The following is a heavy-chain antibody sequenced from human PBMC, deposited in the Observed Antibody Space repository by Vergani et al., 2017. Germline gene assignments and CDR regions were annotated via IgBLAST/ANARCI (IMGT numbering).Heavy chain of an antibody. J-gene: IGHJ4*02. Sequence: QVQLQESGPGLVKPSETLSLTCAVSGFSIDNGYYWDWIRQPPGKGLEWIGSIYRTGRTHFNPSLKSRVTISVDTSNNHFSLRLNSLTAADTAVYYCARRSGIVYDIFSGTQYFFYFWGQGTLLTVSS. V-gene: IGHV4-38-2*01. CDR2: IYRTGRT. CDR3: ARRSGIVYDIFSGTQYFFYF. D-gene: IGHD3-9*01. CDR1: GFSIDNGYY.